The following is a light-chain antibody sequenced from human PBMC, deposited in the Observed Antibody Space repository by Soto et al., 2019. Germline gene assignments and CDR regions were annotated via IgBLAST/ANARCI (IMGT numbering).Light chain of an antibody. CDR1: QTVNSKS. V-gene: IGKV3-20*01. CDR2: GAS. CDR3: QQFDDSRPAFT. J-gene: IGKJ2*01. Sequence: ESVLTQSPGSLSLSPGERATLSCRATQTVNSKSLNWYQHKPGQAPRLLIQGASLMATGIPDRCSGSRSGADFTLTITRVQPEDSAVYFCQQFDDSRPAFTFGRGTKLEI.